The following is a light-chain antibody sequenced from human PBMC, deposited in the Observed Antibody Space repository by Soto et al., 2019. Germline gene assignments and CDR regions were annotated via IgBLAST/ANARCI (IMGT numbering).Light chain of an antibody. CDR1: QSVFYSSNNKNY. V-gene: IGKV4-1*01. J-gene: IGKJ4*01. CDR2: WAS. Sequence: DIVMTQSPDSLAVSLGGRATINCKSSQSVFYSSNNKNYLAWYQQKPGRPPKLLIYWASTRQSGVPDRFTGSGSGTDFTLTISSLQAEDVAVYYCQQYCISPSLTFGGGTKVEIK. CDR3: QQYCISPSLT.